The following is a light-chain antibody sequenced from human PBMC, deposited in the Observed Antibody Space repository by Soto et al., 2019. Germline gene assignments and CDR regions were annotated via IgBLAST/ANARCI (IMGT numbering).Light chain of an antibody. J-gene: IGLJ2*01. CDR3: SSYGGTNNLL. Sequence: QAVVTQPPSVSGAPGQRVTISCTGSSSNIGAGYDVHWYQQLPGTAPKLLIYGNSNRPSGVPDRFSGSKSGNTASLTVSGLQAEDEADYYCSSYGGTNNLLFGGGTKLTVL. CDR1: SSNIGAGYD. CDR2: GNS. V-gene: IGLV1-40*01.